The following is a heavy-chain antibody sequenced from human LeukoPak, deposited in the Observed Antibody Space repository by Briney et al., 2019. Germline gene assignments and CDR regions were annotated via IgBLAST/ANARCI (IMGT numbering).Heavy chain of an antibody. Sequence: GGSLRLSCAASGFTFSRHTMSWVRQAPGKGLEWVSTISGSGVTTYNGDSVRDRFTISRDNSKNTLYLQMNSLRAEDTAVYYCAQGLKDLDFRGQGTLVTVSS. CDR3: AQGLKDLDF. D-gene: IGHD2-15*01. CDR1: GFTFSRHT. CDR2: ISGSGVTT. V-gene: IGHV3-23*01. J-gene: IGHJ4*02.